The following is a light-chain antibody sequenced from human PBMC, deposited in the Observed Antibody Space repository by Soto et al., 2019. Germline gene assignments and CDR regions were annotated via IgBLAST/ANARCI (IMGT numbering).Light chain of an antibody. CDR2: GAS. CDR1: QSVSISF. Sequence: EIVLTQSPGTLSLSPGETATLSCRASQSVSISFLAWYQQKPGQAPRLLIYGASSRATGIPDRFSGSGSGTDFTLTISRLDPEDVAVYYCQQGSSSPHTFGQGTKLEIK. CDR3: QQGSSSPHT. V-gene: IGKV3-20*01. J-gene: IGKJ2*01.